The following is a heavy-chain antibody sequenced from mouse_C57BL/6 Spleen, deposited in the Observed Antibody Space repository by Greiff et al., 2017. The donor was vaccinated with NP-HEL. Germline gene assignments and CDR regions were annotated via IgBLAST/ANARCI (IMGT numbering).Heavy chain of an antibody. J-gene: IGHJ2*01. CDR2: INPNNGGT. CDR1: GYTFTDYY. CDR3: AREEDYGDY. Sequence: EVKLQQSGPELVKPGASVKISCKASGYTFTDYYMNWVKQSHGKSLEWIGDINPNNGGTSYNQKFKGKATLTVDKSSSTAYMELRSLTSEDSAVYYCAREEDYGDYWGQGTTLTVSS. V-gene: IGHV1-26*01.